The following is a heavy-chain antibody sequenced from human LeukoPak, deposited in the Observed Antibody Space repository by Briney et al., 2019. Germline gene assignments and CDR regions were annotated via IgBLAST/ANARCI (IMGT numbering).Heavy chain of an antibody. J-gene: IGHJ4*02. CDR2: ISDIGSI. D-gene: IGHD2/OR15-2a*01. CDR3: AGHHPRNTVDF. CDR1: GGCISSYY. Sequence: SETLSLTCTVSGGCISSYYWSWIRQLPGKGLEWIAYISDIGSINYNPSLKSRVTISLDTSKNQFSLKLSPVTAADTAVYYCAGHHPRNTVDFWGQGTLVTVSS. V-gene: IGHV4-59*08.